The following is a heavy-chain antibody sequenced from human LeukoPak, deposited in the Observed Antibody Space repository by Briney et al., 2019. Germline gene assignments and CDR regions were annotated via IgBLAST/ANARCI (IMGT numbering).Heavy chain of an antibody. Sequence: GGSLRLSCAASGFTFSSYGMHWVRQAPGKGLEWVAVIWYDGSNKYYADSVKGRFTISRDNSKNTLYLQMNSLRAEDTAVYYCARDSTPFPHFSGYSQNSDYWGQGTLVTVSS. D-gene: IGHD5-18*01. CDR3: ARDSTPFPHFSGYSQNSDY. V-gene: IGHV3-33*01. CDR1: GFTFSSYG. CDR2: IWYDGSNK. J-gene: IGHJ4*02.